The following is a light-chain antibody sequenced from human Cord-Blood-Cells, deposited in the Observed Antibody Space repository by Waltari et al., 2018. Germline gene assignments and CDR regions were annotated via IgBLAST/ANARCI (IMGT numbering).Light chain of an antibody. J-gene: IGLJ1*01. V-gene: IGLV2-23*02. Sequence: QSALTQPASVSGSPGQSITISCTGTSSDVGSYNLVSWYQQHPGKAPKLLIYEVSKRPAGVSNRVSGSKSGNPASLTISGLQAEDEADYYCCSYAGSSTYVFGTGTKVTVL. CDR1: SSDVGSYNL. CDR3: CSYAGSSTYV. CDR2: EVS.